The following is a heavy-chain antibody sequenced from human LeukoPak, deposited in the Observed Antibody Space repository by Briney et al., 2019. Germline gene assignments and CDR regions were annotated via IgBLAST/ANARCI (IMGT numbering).Heavy chain of an antibody. D-gene: IGHD5-18*01. Sequence: SETLSLTCTVSGGSISSYYWSWIRQPPGEGLDGIGFIYYSGSTNQNHSLKSRVTMSVDTSKNQFFLRLSSVTAADTAVYYCASSSAMVTHSFDYWGQGTLVTVSS. CDR2: IYYSGST. CDR1: GGSISSYY. V-gene: IGHV4-59*08. CDR3: ASSSAMVTHSFDY. J-gene: IGHJ4*02.